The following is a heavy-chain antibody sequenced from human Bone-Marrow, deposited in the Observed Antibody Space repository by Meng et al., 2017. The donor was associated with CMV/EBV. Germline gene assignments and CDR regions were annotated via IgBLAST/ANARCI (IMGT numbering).Heavy chain of an antibody. CDR3: ASTTDNWFDS. D-gene: IGHD4-17*01. J-gene: IGHJ5*01. CDR2: IYYNGNT. V-gene: IGHV4-39*07. Sequence: GSLRLSCTVSGGSMGRGTYHWAWIRQPPGKGLEWIGSIYYNGNTFYNPSLKSRVTISGDTSKNQFSLKVNSLTAADTAVYYCASTTDNWFDSWGHGTLVTVSS. CDR1: GGSMGRGTYH.